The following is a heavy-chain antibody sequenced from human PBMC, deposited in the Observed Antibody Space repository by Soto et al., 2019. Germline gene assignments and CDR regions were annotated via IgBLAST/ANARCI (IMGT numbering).Heavy chain of an antibody. D-gene: IGHD3-10*01. V-gene: IGHV3-23*01. Sequence: EVQLLESGGGLVQPGGSLRLSCAASGFTFSSYAMSWVRQAPGKGLEWVSAISGSGGSTYYADSVKGRFTISRDNSKNTLYLQMNSLRAEDQAVYYCAKDPEYYGSGSHWGQGTLVTVSS. J-gene: IGHJ4*02. CDR3: AKDPEYYGSGSH. CDR1: GFTFSSYA. CDR2: ISGSGGST.